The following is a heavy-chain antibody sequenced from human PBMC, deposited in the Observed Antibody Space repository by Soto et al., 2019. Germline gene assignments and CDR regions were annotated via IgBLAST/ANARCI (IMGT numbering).Heavy chain of an antibody. V-gene: IGHV3-21*01. CDR1: GFTFSSYS. D-gene: IGHD4-17*01. Sequence: EVQLVESGGGLVKPGGSLRLSCAASGFTFSSYSMNWVRQAPGKGLEWVSSISSSSSYIYYADSVKGRFTISRDNAKNSLYLQMNSLRAEDTAVYYCARDRLRGDLFDYWGQGTLVTVSS. CDR2: ISSSSSYI. CDR3: ARDRLRGDLFDY. J-gene: IGHJ4*02.